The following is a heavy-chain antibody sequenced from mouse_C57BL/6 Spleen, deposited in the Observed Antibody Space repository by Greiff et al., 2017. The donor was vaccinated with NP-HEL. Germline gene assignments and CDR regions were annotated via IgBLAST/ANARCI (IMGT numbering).Heavy chain of an antibody. J-gene: IGHJ3*01. Sequence: VKLMESGPGLVQPSQSLSITCTVSGFSLTSYGVHWVRQSPGKGLEWLGVIWRGGSTDYNAAFMSRLSITKDNSKSQVFFKMNSLQADDTAIYYCAKNYGSSPAWFAYWGQGTLVTVSA. V-gene: IGHV2-5*01. CDR1: GFSLTSYG. CDR3: AKNYGSSPAWFAY. D-gene: IGHD1-1*01. CDR2: IWRGGST.